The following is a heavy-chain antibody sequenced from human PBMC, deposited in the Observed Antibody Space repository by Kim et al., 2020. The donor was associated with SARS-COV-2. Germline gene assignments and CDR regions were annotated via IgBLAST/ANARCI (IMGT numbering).Heavy chain of an antibody. CDR1: GFTFSSYA. CDR2: ISGSGGST. J-gene: IGHJ4*02. D-gene: IGHD2-2*01. V-gene: IGHV3-23*01. CDR3: AKDLGYCSSTSCYGLDY. Sequence: GGSLRLSCASSGFTFSSYAMSWVRQAPGKGLEWVSAISGSGGSTYYADSVKGRFTISRDNSKNTLYLQMNSLRAEDTAVYYCAKDLGYCSSTSCYGLDYWGQGTLVTVSS.